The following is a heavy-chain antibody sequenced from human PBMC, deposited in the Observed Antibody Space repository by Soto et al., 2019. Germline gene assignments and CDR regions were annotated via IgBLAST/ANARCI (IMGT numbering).Heavy chain of an antibody. V-gene: IGHV4-31*03. J-gene: IGHJ5*02. CDR1: GGSISSGCYY. Sequence: SETLSLTCTVSGGSISSGCYYWSWIRQHPGKGLEWIGYIYYSGSTYYNPSLKSRVTISVDTSKNQFSLKLSSVTAADTAVYYCAREVVVVAATLGWFDPWGQGTLVTVSS. D-gene: IGHD2-15*01. CDR2: IYYSGST. CDR3: AREVVVVAATLGWFDP.